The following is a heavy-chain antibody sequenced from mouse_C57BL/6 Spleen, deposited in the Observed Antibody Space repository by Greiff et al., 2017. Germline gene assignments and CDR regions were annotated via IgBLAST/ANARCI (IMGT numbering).Heavy chain of an antibody. CDR1: GYSFTGYF. J-gene: IGHJ2*01. CDR2: INHYNGDT. D-gene: IGHD2-5*01. Sequence: VQLKESGPELVKPGDSVKISCKASGYSFTGYFMNWVMQSHGKSLEWIGRINHYNGDTFSNQKFKGKATLTVDKSSSTAHMELRSLTSEDSAVYYCARVYYSNYHFDYWGQGTTLTVSS. V-gene: IGHV1-20*01. CDR3: ARVYYSNYHFDY.